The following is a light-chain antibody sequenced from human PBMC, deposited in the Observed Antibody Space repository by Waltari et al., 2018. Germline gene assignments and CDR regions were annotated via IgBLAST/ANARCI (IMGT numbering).Light chain of an antibody. J-gene: IGLJ2*01. V-gene: IGLV2-14*01. CDR2: EVS. CDR1: SSDVGGYTY. CDR3: SSYTTSTLEV. Sequence: QSALTQPASVSGLPGQSITISCSGTSSDVGGYTYVSWYQQHPGKAPKLMIYEVSNRPSGVSNRFSGSKSGNTASLTISGLQAEDEADYYCSSYTTSTLEVFGGGTKLTVL.